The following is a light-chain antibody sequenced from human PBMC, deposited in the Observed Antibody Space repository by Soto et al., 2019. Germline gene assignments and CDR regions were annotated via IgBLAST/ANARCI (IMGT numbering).Light chain of an antibody. CDR2: DVS. CDR3: SLFTTTHTLV. CDR1: SIDVGAYDF. J-gene: IGLJ3*02. Sequence: QSALTQPASVSGSPGQSITISCTVTSIDVGAYDFVYWYQQHPGKDPKLMIHDVSHRPSGISIRFSGSKSANTASLTISGRQAEDEADFYCSLFTTTHTLVFGGGTKRTFL. V-gene: IGLV2-14*03.